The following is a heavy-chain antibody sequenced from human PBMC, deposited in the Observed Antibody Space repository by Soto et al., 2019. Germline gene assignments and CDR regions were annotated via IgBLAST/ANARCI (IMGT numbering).Heavy chain of an antibody. Sequence: QVQLQESGPGLVKPSGTLSLTCAVSGGSVSSRNWWSWVRQPPGKGLEWIGEIFHNGNTYTNPSLTGRVTMSVDKSKNQISLNLNSVTSADAAVYYCASRTYAMDVWGQGTTVTVSS. CDR3: ASRTYAMDV. CDR2: IFHNGNT. CDR1: GGSVSSRNW. V-gene: IGHV4-4*02. J-gene: IGHJ6*02.